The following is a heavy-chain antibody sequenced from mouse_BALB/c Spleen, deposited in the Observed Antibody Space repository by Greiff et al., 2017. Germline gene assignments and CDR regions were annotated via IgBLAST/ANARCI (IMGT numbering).Heavy chain of an antibody. CDR2: IYPGNSDT. J-gene: IGHJ4*01. Sequence: EVQLQQSGAELARPGASVKLSCKASGYSFTSYWMHWVKQRPGQGLEWIGAIYPGNSDTSYNQKFKGKAKLTAVTSASTAYMELSSLTNEDSAVYYCTRGRTGTGAMDYWGQGTSVTVSS. V-gene: IGHV1-5*01. CDR3: TRGRTGTGAMDY. D-gene: IGHD4-1*01. CDR1: GYSFTSYW.